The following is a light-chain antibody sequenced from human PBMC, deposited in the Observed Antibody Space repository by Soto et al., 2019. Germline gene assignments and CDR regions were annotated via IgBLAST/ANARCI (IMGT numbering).Light chain of an antibody. J-gene: IGKJ5*01. CDR2: AAS. CDR1: QSISSY. Sequence: DIQMTQSPSSLSASVGDRVTITCRASQSISSYLNWYQQKPGKAPKLLIYAASSLQSGVPSRFSGSGSWTDFTLTISSLQPQDFATYYWQQSYSTLSLTFGQGTRLEIK. V-gene: IGKV1-39*01. CDR3: QQSYSTLSLT.